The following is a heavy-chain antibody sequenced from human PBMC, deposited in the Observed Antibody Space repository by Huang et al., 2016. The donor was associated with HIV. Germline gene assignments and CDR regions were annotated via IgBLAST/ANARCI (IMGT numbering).Heavy chain of an antibody. CDR1: GFTFSSYA. D-gene: IGHD3-3*01. CDR2: IGDDINNR. Sequence: EVLLLESGGGLVQPGGSLRLSCVASGFTFSSYAMSGVRQPPGKGREWVSCIGDDINNRYEAHSVKGRFAVSRDDSTNTLYLQMNSLRAEDTAVYYCAKDADTSGYDVLGPFGSWGQGTLVTVSS. J-gene: IGHJ4*02. V-gene: IGHV3-23*01. CDR3: AKDADTSGYDVLGPFGS.